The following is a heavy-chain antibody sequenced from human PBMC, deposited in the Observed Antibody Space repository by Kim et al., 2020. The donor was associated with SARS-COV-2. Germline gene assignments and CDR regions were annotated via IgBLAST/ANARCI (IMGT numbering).Heavy chain of an antibody. D-gene: IGHD2-2*01. Sequence: SAGGTSDYAAPVKGRFPISRDDSKNTLYLQMNSLKSEDAGVYYCTTVSMRWGQGTLVTVSS. V-gene: IGHV3-15*01. J-gene: IGHJ4*02. CDR2: SAGGTS. CDR3: TTVSMR.